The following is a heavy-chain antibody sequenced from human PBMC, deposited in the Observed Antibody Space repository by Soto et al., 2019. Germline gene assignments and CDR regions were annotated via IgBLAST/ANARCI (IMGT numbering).Heavy chain of an antibody. D-gene: IGHD5-12*01. CDR1: GYTLTELS. CDR3: ATGRRSGYDYYYYYGMDV. J-gene: IGHJ6*02. Sequence: ASVKVSCKVSGYTLTELSMHWVRQAPGKGLEWLGGFDPEDGETIYAQKFQGRVTMTEDTSTDTAYMELGSLRSEDTAVYYCATGRRSGYDYYYYYGMDVWGQGTTVTVSS. CDR2: FDPEDGET. V-gene: IGHV1-24*01.